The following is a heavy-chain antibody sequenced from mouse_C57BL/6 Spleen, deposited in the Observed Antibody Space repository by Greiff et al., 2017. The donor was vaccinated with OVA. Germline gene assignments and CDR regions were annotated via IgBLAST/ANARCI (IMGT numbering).Heavy chain of an antibody. CDR1: GFTFSSYA. J-gene: IGHJ2*01. D-gene: IGHD4-1*01. CDR2: ISDGGSYT. V-gene: IGHV5-4*01. Sequence: VQLKESGGGLVKPGGSLKLSCAASGFTFSSYAMSWVRQTPEKRLEWVATISDGGSYTYYPDNVKGRFTISRDNAKNNLYLQMSHLKSEDTAMYYCARGGETGFYYFDYWGQGTTLTVSS. CDR3: ARGGETGFYYFDY.